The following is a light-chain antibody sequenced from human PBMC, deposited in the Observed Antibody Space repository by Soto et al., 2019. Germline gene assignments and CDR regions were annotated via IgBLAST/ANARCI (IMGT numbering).Light chain of an antibody. CDR2: QVT. J-gene: IGLJ1*01. CDR1: INDVGGYNY. CDR3: MSYAGGNRFG. Sequence: QSALAQPPSASGSPGQSVTISCAGTINDVGGYNYVSWYQQHPGKVPQLMIYQVTKRPSGVLDRFSASKSDTTASLTISGLQAEDEGDYYCMSYAGGNRFGFGTGTKVTVL. V-gene: IGLV2-8*01.